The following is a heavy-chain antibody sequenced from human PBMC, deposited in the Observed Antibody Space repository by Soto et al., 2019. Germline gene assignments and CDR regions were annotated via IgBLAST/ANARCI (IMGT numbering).Heavy chain of an antibody. CDR1: GGSISSGGYS. J-gene: IGHJ5*02. D-gene: IGHD6-13*01. V-gene: IGHV4-30-2*01. CDR3: ARQGQLVNEMFDP. Sequence: QLQLQESGSGLVKPSQTLSLTCAVSGGSISSGGYSWSWIRQPPGKGLEWIGYIYHSGSTYYNPSLKSRVTISVDRSKNQVSLKLSSVTAADTAVDYCARQGQLVNEMFDPWGQGTLVTVSS. CDR2: IYHSGST.